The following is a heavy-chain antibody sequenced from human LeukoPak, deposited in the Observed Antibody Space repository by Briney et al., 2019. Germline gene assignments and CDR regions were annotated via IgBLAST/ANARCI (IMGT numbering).Heavy chain of an antibody. CDR3: ARARMDGSGSFPYYFDY. J-gene: IGHJ4*02. Sequence: SETLSLTCAVYGGSFSDYSWTWIRQPPGKGLEWIGEINHSGGTNHNPSLMSRVIMSVDTSKNQFSLKVSSVTAADTAVHFCARARMDGSGSFPYYFDYWGQGSLVTVSS. V-gene: IGHV4-34*01. D-gene: IGHD3-10*01. CDR1: GGSFSDYS. CDR2: INHSGGT.